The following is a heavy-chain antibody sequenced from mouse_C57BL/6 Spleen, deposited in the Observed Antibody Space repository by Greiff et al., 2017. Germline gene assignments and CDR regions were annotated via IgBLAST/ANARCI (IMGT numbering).Heavy chain of an antibody. J-gene: IGHJ3*01. Sequence: VQLQQSGAELVKPGASVKISCKASGYAFSSYWMNWVKQRPGKGLEWIGQIYPGDGDTNYNGKFKGKATLTADKSSSTAYMQLSSLTSEDSAVYFCARSGDSSGYGFAYWGQGTLGTVSA. V-gene: IGHV1-80*01. CDR1: GYAFSSYW. CDR3: ARSGDSSGYGFAY. D-gene: IGHD3-2*02. CDR2: IYPGDGDT.